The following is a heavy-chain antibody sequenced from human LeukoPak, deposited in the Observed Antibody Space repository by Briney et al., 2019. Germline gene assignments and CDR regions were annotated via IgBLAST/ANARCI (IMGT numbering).Heavy chain of an antibody. CDR2: INHSGNT. J-gene: IGHJ4*02. CDR1: GGSFSGYY. V-gene: IGHV4-34*01. Sequence: SETLSLTCAVYGGSFSGYYWSWIRQPPGKGLEWIGEINHSGNTNYNPSLKRRVTISVDTSKNQFSLKLSSVTAADTAVYYCARGPYDSSRDWGQGTLVTVSS. CDR3: ARGPYDSSRD. D-gene: IGHD3-22*01.